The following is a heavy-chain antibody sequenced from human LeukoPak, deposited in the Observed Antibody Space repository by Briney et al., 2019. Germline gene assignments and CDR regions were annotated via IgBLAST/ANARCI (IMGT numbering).Heavy chain of an antibody. Sequence: GGSLRLSCPASGFTFSTYGMHWVRQAPGKGLDWVAFIRYDGSNKYYADSVKGRFTISRDDSKNTLFLQMSSLRAEDTAVYYCAFGNYYDSSGSLFDYWGQGTLVTVSS. CDR3: AFGNYYDSSGSLFDY. V-gene: IGHV3-30*02. J-gene: IGHJ4*02. D-gene: IGHD3-22*01. CDR2: IRYDGSNK. CDR1: GFTFSTYG.